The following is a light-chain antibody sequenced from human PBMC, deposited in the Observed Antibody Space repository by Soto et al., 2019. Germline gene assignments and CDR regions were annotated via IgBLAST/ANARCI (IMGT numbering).Light chain of an antibody. CDR2: EVS. Sequence: QSALTQPASVSGSPGQSITISCTGSSSDVGGYKFVSWYQQYPGKAPKLMIYEVSHRPSGVSNRFSGSKSGNTASLTISGLQAEDEADYYCSSYTTSSTLGVFGGGTKLTVL. J-gene: IGLJ2*01. V-gene: IGLV2-14*01. CDR1: SSDVGGYKF. CDR3: SSYTTSSTLGV.